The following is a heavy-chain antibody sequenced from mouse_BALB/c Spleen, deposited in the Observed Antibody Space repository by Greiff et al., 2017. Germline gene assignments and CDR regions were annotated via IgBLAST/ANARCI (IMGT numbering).Heavy chain of an antibody. V-gene: IGHV5-12-2*01. CDR3: ARHGAVTTATYYFDY. J-gene: IGHJ2*01. CDR1: GFTFSSYT. Sequence: DVHLVESGGGLVQPGGSLKLSCAASGFTFSSYTMSWVRQTPAKRLEWVAYISNGGGSTYYPDTVKGRFTISRDNAKNTLYLQMSSLKSEDTAMYYCARHGAVTTATYYFDYWGQGTTLTVSS. CDR2: ISNGGGST. D-gene: IGHD1-2*01.